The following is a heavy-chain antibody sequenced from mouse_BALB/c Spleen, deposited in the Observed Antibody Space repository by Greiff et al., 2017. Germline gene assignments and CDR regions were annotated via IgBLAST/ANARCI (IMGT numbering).Heavy chain of an antibody. CDR1: GFNIKDYY. CDR2: IDPENGNT. CDR3: ARRGYYYGSSGFDY. J-gene: IGHJ2*01. Sequence: VQLKESGAELVRPGALVKLSCKASGFNIKDYYMHWVKQRPEQGLEWIGWIDPENGNTIYDPKFQGKASITADTSSNTAYLQLSSLTSEDTAVYYCARRGYYYGSSGFDYWGQGTTLTVSS. V-gene: IGHV14-1*02. D-gene: IGHD1-1*01.